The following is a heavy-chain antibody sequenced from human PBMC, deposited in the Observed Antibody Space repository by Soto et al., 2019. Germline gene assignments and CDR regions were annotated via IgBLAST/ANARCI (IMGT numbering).Heavy chain of an antibody. CDR3: AKGQSKPYYYYYYMDV. V-gene: IGHV3-23*01. CDR2: ISGSGGST. D-gene: IGHD4-4*01. CDR1: GFTFSSYA. J-gene: IGHJ6*03. Sequence: GGSLRLSCAASGFTFSSYAMSWVRQAPGKGLEWVSAISGSGGSTYYADPVKGRFTISRDNSKNTLYLQMNSLRAEDTAVYYCAKGQSKPYYYYYYMDVWGKGTTVTVSS.